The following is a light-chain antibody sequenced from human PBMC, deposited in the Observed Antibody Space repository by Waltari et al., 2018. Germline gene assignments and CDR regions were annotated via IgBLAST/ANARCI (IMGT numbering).Light chain of an antibody. CDR3: QHRHSYPIT. CDR1: QSVLSSSNNKNY. V-gene: IGKV4-1*01. J-gene: IGKJ5*01. CDR2: WAS. Sequence: DIVMTQSPDSLALSLGERATINCKSGQSVLSSSNNKNYLSWYQQKPGQPPKLLIYWASTRQSGVPDRFSGSGSGTDFTLTISSLQPEDFATYYCQHRHSYPITFGQGTRLEIK.